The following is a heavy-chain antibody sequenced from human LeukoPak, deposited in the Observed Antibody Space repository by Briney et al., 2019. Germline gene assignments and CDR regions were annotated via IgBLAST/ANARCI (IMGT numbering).Heavy chain of an antibody. D-gene: IGHD6-13*01. Sequence: GGSLRLSCAASGFTFDDYAMHWVRQAPGKGLEWVSGISWNSGSIGYADSVKGRFTISRDNAKNSLYLQMNSLRAEDTALYYCAKEGIAAAGEAFDIWGQGTMVTVSS. CDR3: AKEGIAAAGEAFDI. J-gene: IGHJ3*02. CDR1: GFTFDDYA. V-gene: IGHV3-9*01. CDR2: ISWNSGSI.